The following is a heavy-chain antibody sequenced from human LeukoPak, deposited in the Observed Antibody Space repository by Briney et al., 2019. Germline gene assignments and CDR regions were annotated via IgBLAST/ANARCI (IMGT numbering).Heavy chain of an antibody. CDR1: GGSFSGYY. J-gene: IGHJ4*02. CDR3: ARRVAAAGNYFDY. CDR2: IYYSGST. Sequence: PSETLSLTCAVYGGSFSGYYWSWIRQPPGKGLEWIGSIYYSGSTYYNPSLKSRVTISVDTSKNQFSLKLSSVTAADTAVYYCARRVAAAGNYFDYWGQGTLVTVSS. V-gene: IGHV4-34*01. D-gene: IGHD6-13*01.